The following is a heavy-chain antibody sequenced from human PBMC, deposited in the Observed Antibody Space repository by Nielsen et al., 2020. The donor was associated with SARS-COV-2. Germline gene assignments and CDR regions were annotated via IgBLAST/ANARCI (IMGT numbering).Heavy chain of an antibody. CDR1: GFTFSSYG. D-gene: IGHD3-22*01. Sequence: GESLKISCAASGFTFSSYGMHWVRQAPGKGLEWVAVISYDGSNKYYADSVKGRFTISRDNSKNTLYLQMNSLRAEDTAVYYCAKEHKWDYDSSGYSLFWYYYYGMDVWGQGTTVTVSS. V-gene: IGHV3-30*18. CDR3: AKEHKWDYDSSGYSLFWYYYYGMDV. CDR2: ISYDGSNK. J-gene: IGHJ6*02.